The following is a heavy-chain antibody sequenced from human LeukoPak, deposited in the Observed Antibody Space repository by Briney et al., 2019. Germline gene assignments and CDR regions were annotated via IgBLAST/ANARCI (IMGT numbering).Heavy chain of an antibody. D-gene: IGHD3-3*01. CDR1: GFTFSSYS. CDR3: ARGGDEFFGVVIIQTYYYGMDV. Sequence: GGSLRLSCAASGFTFSSYSMNWVRQAPGKGLEWVSSISSSSSYIYYADSVKGRFTISRDNAKNSLYLQMNSLRAEDTAVYYCARGGDEFFGVVIIQTYYYGMDVWGQGTTVTVSS. V-gene: IGHV3-21*01. CDR2: ISSSSSYI. J-gene: IGHJ6*02.